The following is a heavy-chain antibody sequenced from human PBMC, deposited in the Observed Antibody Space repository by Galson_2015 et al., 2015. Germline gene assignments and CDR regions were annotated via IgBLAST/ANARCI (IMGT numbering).Heavy chain of an antibody. Sequence: LRLSCAASGFTFSYHSMHWVRQAPGKGLEWVSYISSASSTIYYADSVKGRFTISRDNAKNSLYLQMDNLGDDDTAVYYCAKNPVVPYYFDHWGQGTLVTVSS. CDR3: AKNPVVPYYFDH. J-gene: IGHJ4*02. V-gene: IGHV3-48*02. D-gene: IGHD6-6*01. CDR2: ISSASSTI. CDR1: GFTFSYHS.